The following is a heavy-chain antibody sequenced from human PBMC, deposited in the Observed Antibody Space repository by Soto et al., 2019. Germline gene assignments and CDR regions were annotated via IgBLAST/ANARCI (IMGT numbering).Heavy chain of an antibody. D-gene: IGHD2-15*01. CDR3: ARDCSGGSCYPGMDV. CDR1: GFTFSSYA. CDR2: ISGSGGST. Sequence: GGSLRLSCAASGFTFSSYAMSWVRQAPGKGLEWVSAISGSGGSTYYADSVKGRFTISRDNAKNSVYLQINSLRAEDTAVYFCARDCSGGSCYPGMDVWGQGTTVTVSS. J-gene: IGHJ6*02. V-gene: IGHV3-23*01.